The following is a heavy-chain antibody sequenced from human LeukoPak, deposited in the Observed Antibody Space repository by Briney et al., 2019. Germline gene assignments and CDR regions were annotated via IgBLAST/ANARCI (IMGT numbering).Heavy chain of an antibody. J-gene: IGHJ4*02. CDR3: ARGRGGVAGTD. CDR1: GGSFSGYY. V-gene: IGHV4-34*01. CDR2: INHSGST. Sequence: SETLSLTCAVYGGSFSGYYWSWIRQPPGKGLEWIGEINHSGSTNYNPPLKSRVTISVDTSKNQFSLKLSSVTAADTAVYYCARGRGGVAGTDWGQGTLVTVSS. D-gene: IGHD6-19*01.